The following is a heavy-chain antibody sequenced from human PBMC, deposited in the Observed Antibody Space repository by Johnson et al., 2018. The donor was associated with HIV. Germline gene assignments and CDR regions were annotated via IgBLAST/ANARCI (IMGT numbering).Heavy chain of an antibody. D-gene: IGHD1-26*01. J-gene: IGHJ3*02. CDR3: AREPEGWAFDI. V-gene: IGHV3-72*01. Sequence: VQLVESGGGLVQPGGSLRLSCAASGFTFSDHYMDWVRQAPGKGLEWVGRSRNKANSYTTEYAASVKGRFTISRDDSKNSLYLQMNSRKTEDTAVYYCAREPEGWAFDIWGQGTMVTVSS. CDR1: GFTFSDHY. CDR2: SRNKANSYTT.